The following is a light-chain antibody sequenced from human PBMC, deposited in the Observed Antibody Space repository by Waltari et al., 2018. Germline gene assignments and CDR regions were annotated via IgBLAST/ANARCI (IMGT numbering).Light chain of an antibody. CDR3: SAWDDTLSGPV. CDR1: ISNIGSNF. V-gene: IGLV1-47*01. J-gene: IGLJ2*01. CDR2: RKD. Sequence: QSVLTQPPSASGTPGQTVTISCSGRISNIGSNFVFWYRQVPRTAPKLLIYRKDQRPSGVPDRFSGSKSGTSASLAISGLRSEDEAVYHCSAWDDTLSGPVFGGGT.